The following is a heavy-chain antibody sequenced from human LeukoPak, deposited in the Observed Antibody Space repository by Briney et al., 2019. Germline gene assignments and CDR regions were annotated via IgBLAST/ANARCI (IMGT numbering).Heavy chain of an antibody. D-gene: IGHD3-9*01. Sequence: SGTLSLTCTVSGASIIGSYWTWIRQSPGEGLEYIGYIYNTVDVHYSPSLRSRVSISIDMSRDQVSLRLNSVTAADTAIYYCARSRNYDITGFNPTHYFDAWGQGALVTVSS. CDR2: IYNTVDV. CDR3: ARSRNYDITGFNPTHYFDA. V-gene: IGHV4-59*01. CDR1: GASIIGSY. J-gene: IGHJ5*02.